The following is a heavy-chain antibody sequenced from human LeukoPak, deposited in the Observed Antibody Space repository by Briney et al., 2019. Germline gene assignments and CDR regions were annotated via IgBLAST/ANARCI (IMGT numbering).Heavy chain of an antibody. Sequence: PGGSLRLSCTASGFAVSSSYMDWVRQAPGKGLEWLSLIYSDGNTYSADSLKGRFTISRDNSKNTLYLQMNSLTAEDTAVYYCARMDGDPHYYGMDVWGQGTTVTVS. CDR2: IYSDGNT. J-gene: IGHJ6*02. D-gene: IGHD7-27*01. CDR3: ARMDGDPHYYGMDV. CDR1: GFAVSSSY. V-gene: IGHV3-66*01.